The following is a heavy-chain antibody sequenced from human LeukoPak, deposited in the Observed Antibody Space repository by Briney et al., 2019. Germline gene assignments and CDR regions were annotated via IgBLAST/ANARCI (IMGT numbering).Heavy chain of an antibody. V-gene: IGHV3-48*01. D-gene: IGHD2-21*01. CDR2: ISSSSSTI. CDR3: ARDRLRGDPDY. J-gene: IGHJ4*02. CDR1: GFTFSSYS. Sequence: PGGSLRLSCAASGFTFSSYSMNWVRQAPGKGLEWVSYISSSSSTIYYVDSVKGRFTISRDNAKNSLYLQMNSLRAEDTAVYYCARDRLRGDPDYWGQGTLVTVSS.